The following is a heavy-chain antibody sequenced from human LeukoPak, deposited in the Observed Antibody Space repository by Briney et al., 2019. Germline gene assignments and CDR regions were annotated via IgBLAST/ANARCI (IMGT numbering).Heavy chain of an antibody. J-gene: IGHJ6*03. D-gene: IGHD6-6*01. CDR2: MNPNSGNT. Sequence: GASVKVSCKASGYTFTSYDINWVRQATGQGLEWMGWMNPNSGNTGYAQKFQGRVTMTRNTSISTAYMEPSSLRSEDTAVYYCARGRIRHTRIAARPIPNYYMDVWGKGTTVTVSS. CDR3: ARGRIRHTRIAARPIPNYYMDV. CDR1: GYTFTSYD. V-gene: IGHV1-8*01.